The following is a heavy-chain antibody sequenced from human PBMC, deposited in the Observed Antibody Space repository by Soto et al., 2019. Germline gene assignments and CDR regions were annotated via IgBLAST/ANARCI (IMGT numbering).Heavy chain of an antibody. V-gene: IGHV3-21*01. J-gene: IGHJ4*02. CDR2: ISSSSSYI. Sequence: EVQLVESGGGLVKPGGSLRLSCAASGFTFSSYSMNWVRQAPGKGLEWVSSISSSSSYIYYADSVKGRFTISRDNAKNSLYLQMNSLRAEDTAVYYCARAPYYYDSSGYWAYWGKGTLVTVSS. CDR1: GFTFSSYS. D-gene: IGHD3-22*01. CDR3: ARAPYYYDSSGYWAY.